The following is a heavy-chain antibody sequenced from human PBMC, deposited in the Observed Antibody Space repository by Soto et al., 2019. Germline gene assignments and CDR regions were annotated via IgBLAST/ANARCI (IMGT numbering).Heavy chain of an antibody. CDR3: ARDQLEGNWFDP. J-gene: IGHJ5*02. CDR1: GGSISSGGYS. V-gene: IGHV4-30-2*01. Sequence: SETLSLTCTVSGGSISSGGYSWNWIRQAPGKGLEWIGYIYHSGYTLYNPSLKGRVTISVDKSKNHFSLNLTSVTAADTAVYYCARDQLEGNWFDPWGQGTSVTVSS. CDR2: IYHSGYT. D-gene: IGHD1-1*01.